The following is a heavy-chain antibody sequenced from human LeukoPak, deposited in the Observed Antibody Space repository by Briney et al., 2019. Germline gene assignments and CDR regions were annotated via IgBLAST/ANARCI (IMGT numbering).Heavy chain of an antibody. CDR2: ISSSSGYI. Sequence: PGGSLRLSCAASGFTFSSYSMNWVRQAPGKGLEWVSSISSSSGYIYYADSVKGRFTISRDNAKNSLYLQMNSLRAEDTAVYYCVKEIFRNGFHGLDVWGQGTTVTVSS. CDR1: GFTFSSYS. V-gene: IGHV3-21*04. CDR3: VKEIFRNGFHGLDV. D-gene: IGHD3-3*01. J-gene: IGHJ6*02.